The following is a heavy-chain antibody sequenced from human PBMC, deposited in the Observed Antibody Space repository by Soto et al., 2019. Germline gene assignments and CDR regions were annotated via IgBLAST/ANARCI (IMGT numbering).Heavy chain of an antibody. D-gene: IGHD3-3*01. CDR3: AKDLDRDYFHR. CDR2: ISVSDGDA. V-gene: IGHV3-23*01. J-gene: IGHJ1*01. CDR1: GFSFSDSD. Sequence: QAXGSLRLSCSASGFSFSDSDMSWVRQAPEKGLEWVSGISVSDGDAYYYADPVKGRFTLSRDKSANTVYLQMNSLRVEDTAVYYCAKDLDRDYFHRWGQGTLVTVSS.